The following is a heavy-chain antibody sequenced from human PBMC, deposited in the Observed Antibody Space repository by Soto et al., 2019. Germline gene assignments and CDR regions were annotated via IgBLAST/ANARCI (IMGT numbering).Heavy chain of an antibody. J-gene: IGHJ6*02. CDR2: IIPIFGTA. Sequence: AASVKVSCKASGGTFSSYAISWVRQAPGQGLEWMGGIIPIFGTANYAQKFQGRVTITADESTSTAYMELSSLRSEDTAVYYCARGSRFLEWSPWYYGTDVWGQGTTVTVSS. V-gene: IGHV1-69*13. D-gene: IGHD3-3*01. CDR1: GGTFSSYA. CDR3: ARGSRFLEWSPWYYGTDV.